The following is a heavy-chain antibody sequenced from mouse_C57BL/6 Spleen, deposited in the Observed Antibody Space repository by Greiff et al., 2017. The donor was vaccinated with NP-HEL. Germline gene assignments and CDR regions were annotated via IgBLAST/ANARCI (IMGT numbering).Heavy chain of an antibody. Sequence: QVQLKESGPGLVQPSQSLSITCTVSGFSLTSYGVHWVRQSPGKGLEWLGVIWSGGSTDYNAAFISRLSISKDNSKSQVFFKMNRLQADDTAIYYCARKGSSGYGWYFDVWGTGTPVTVSS. CDR1: GFSLTSYG. CDR3: ARKGSSGYGWYFDV. D-gene: IGHD3-2*02. V-gene: IGHV2-2*01. CDR2: IWSGGST. J-gene: IGHJ1*03.